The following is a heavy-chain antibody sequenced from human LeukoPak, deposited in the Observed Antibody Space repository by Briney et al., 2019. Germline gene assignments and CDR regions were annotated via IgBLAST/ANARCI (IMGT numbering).Heavy chain of an antibody. CDR3: ARAEEPDYGGNSAEYGMDV. Sequence: ASVKVSCKASGYTFTSYDINWVRQATGQGLEWMGWMNPNSGNTGYAQKFQGRVTMTRNTSISTAYMELSSLRSEDTAVYYCARAEEPDYGGNSAEYGMDVWGQGTTVTVPS. J-gene: IGHJ6*02. V-gene: IGHV1-8*01. D-gene: IGHD4-17*01. CDR1: GYTFTSYD. CDR2: MNPNSGNT.